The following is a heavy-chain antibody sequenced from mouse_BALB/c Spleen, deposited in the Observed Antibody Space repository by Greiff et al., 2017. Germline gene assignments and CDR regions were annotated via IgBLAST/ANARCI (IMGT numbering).Heavy chain of an antibody. Sequence: EVKLVESGGGLVQPGGSRKLSCAASGFTFSSFGMHWVRQAPEKGLEWVAYISSGSSTIYYADTVKGRFTISRDNPKNTLFLQMTSLRSEDTAMYYCARGYYGSNYFDFWGQGTTLTVSS. CDR3: ARGYYGSNYFDF. D-gene: IGHD1-1*01. J-gene: IGHJ2*01. CDR1: GFTFSSFG. V-gene: IGHV5-17*02. CDR2: ISSGSSTI.